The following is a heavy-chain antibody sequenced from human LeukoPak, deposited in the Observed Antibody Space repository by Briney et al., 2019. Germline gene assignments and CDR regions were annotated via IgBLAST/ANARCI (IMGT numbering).Heavy chain of an antibody. CDR3: ARDIGSIAAGQDYYYYYGMDV. CDR1: GGTFSSYA. CDR2: IIPIFGTA. V-gene: IGHV1-69*13. D-gene: IGHD6-13*01. J-gene: IGHJ6*02. Sequence: AASVKVSCKASGGTFSSYAISWVRQAPGQGLEWMGGIIPIFGTANYAQKFQGRVTITADESTSTAYMELSSLRSEDTAVYYCARDIGSIAAGQDYYYYYGMDVWGQGTTVTVSS.